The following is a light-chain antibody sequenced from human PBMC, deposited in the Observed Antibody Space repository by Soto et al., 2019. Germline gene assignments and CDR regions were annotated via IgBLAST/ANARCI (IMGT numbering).Light chain of an antibody. CDR1: ESLVYSDGNTY. Sequence: DVVMTQSPLSLPVTLGQPASISCRSSESLVYSDGNTYLNWFQQRPGQSPRRLIYKVSNRDSGVPDRFSGGGSGTDFTLKISRVEAEDVGLYYCMQGTHWPETFGQGTRLEIK. CDR2: KVS. CDR3: MQGTHWPET. V-gene: IGKV2-30*01. J-gene: IGKJ5*01.